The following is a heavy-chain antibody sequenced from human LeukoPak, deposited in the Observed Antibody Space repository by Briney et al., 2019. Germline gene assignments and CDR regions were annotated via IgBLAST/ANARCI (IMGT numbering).Heavy chain of an antibody. Sequence: TGGSLRLSCAASGFTFKNNWMAWVRQAPGKGLEWLANIKEDGSVRNYVDSVKGRFTISRDNAKNSLYLQMNSLRAEDTAVYFCKSQDYWGQGTLVTVSS. CDR1: GFTFKNNW. J-gene: IGHJ4*02. CDR2: IKEDGSVR. V-gene: IGHV3-7*01. CDR3: KSQDY.